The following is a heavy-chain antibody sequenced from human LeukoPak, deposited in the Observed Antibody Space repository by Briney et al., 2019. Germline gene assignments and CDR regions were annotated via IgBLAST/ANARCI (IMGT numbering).Heavy chain of an antibody. CDR2: INYCGST. D-gene: IGHD2-15*01. CDR3: ASILLGYCSGGSCLNLYYFDY. J-gene: IGHJ4*02. Sequence: SDTLSLTCAVYGRPFNGYYWSWIRHPPGKGLEWIGEINYCGSTNYNPPLKSRVTLSVNTSKTQFSLKLSSVTAADTAVYYCASILLGYCSGGSCLNLYYFDYWGQGTLVTVSS. V-gene: IGHV4-34*01. CDR1: GRPFNGYY.